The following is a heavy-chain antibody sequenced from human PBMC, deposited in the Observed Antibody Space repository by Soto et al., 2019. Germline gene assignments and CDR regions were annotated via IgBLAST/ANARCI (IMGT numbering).Heavy chain of an antibody. CDR3: ARVIEYYYDSSGYYYEHYYYCGMDV. CDR2: ISAYNGNT. V-gene: IGHV1-18*01. Sequence: QVQLVQSGAEVKKPGASVKVSCKASGYTFTSYGISWVRQAPGQGLEWMGWISAYNGNTNYAQKLQGRVTMTTDTSTSTAYMELRSLRSDDTAVYYCARVIEYYYDSSGYYYEHYYYCGMDVWGQGTTVTVSS. J-gene: IGHJ6*02. CDR1: GYTFTSYG. D-gene: IGHD3-22*01.